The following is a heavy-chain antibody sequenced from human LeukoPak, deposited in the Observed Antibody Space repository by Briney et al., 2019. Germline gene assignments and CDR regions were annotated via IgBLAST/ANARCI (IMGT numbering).Heavy chain of an antibody. CDR1: GYTFTGFF. D-gene: IGHD3-10*01. CDR3: AKAPNYSGPGSPLFDY. J-gene: IGHJ4*02. CDR2: INPKTGGT. V-gene: IGHV1-2*02. Sequence: ASVRVSCKTSGYTFTGFFIHWVRLAPGQGLEWMGWINPKTGGTNYGQKLHSRVTMTTDTSTSTAYMELTSLRSDDTAVYYCAKAPNYSGPGSPLFDYWGQGTLVTVSS.